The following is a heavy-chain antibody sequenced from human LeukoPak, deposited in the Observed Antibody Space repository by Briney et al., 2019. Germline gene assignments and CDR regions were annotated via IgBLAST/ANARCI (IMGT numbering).Heavy chain of an antibody. J-gene: IGHJ4*02. V-gene: IGHV3-21*01. CDR1: GFTFSSYS. Sequence: PGGSLRLSCAASGFTFSSYSKSWVRQAPGKGLEWVSSISSSSSYIYYADSVKGRFTISRDNAKDSLYLQMNSLRAEDTAVYYCARPLYSGYDLDYWGQGTLVTVSS. D-gene: IGHD5-12*01. CDR2: ISSSSSYI. CDR3: ARPLYSGYDLDY.